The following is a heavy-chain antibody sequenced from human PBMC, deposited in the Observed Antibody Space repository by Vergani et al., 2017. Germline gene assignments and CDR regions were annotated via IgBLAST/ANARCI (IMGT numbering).Heavy chain of an antibody. J-gene: IGHJ5*02. Sequence: QVQLAESGGGVVQPGRSLRLSCAASGFTFSSYGMHWVRQAPGKGLEWVAVISYDGSNKYYADSVKGRFTISRDNSKNTLYLQMNSLRAEDTAVYYCAKEGYDSSGYAWGQGTLVTVSS. CDR3: AKEGYDSSGYA. CDR2: ISYDGSNK. V-gene: IGHV3-30*18. D-gene: IGHD3-22*01. CDR1: GFTFSSYG.